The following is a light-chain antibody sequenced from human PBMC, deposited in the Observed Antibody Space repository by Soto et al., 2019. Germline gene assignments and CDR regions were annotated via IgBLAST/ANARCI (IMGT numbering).Light chain of an antibody. CDR2: DAS. CDR1: QSVRSY. Sequence: EIVLTQSPGTLSLSPGERDTLSCRASQSVRSYLAWYQQKPGQAPRLLIYDASNRATGIPARFSGSGSGTDFTLTISSLEPEDLAVYYCQQRSNWPLITFGQGTRLEIK. J-gene: IGKJ5*01. CDR3: QQRSNWPLIT. V-gene: IGKV3-11*01.